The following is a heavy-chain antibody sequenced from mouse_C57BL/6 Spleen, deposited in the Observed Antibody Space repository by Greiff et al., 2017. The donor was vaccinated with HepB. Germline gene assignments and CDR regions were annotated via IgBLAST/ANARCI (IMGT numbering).Heavy chain of an antibody. CDR3: ASYGSSAYYAMDY. V-gene: IGHV1-64*01. CDR1: GYTFTSYW. J-gene: IGHJ4*01. CDR2: IHPNSGST. Sequence: QVQLQQPGAELVKPGASVKLSCKASGYTFTSYWMHWVKQRPGQGLEWIGMIHPNSGSTNYNEKFKSKATLTVDKSSSTAYMLLSILTSEDSAVYYCASYGSSAYYAMDYWGQGTSVTVSS. D-gene: IGHD1-1*01.